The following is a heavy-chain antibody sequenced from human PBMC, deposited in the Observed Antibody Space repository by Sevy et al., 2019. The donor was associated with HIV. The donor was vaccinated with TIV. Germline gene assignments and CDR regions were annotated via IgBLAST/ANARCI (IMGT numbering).Heavy chain of an antibody. CDR3: ASTRDYYDSSGYYSDY. D-gene: IGHD3-22*01. V-gene: IGHV1-69*13. CDR1: GGTFSNYG. J-gene: IGHJ4*02. Sequence: ASVKVSCKDSGGTFSNYGISWVRQAPGQGLEWMGGIIPILGTANYAQKFQGRVTITADESTKTAYMELCSLRSEDTAVYYCASTRDYYDSSGYYSDYWGQGTLVTVSS. CDR2: IIPILGTA.